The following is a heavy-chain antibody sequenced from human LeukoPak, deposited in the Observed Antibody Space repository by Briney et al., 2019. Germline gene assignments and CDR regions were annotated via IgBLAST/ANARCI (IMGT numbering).Heavy chain of an antibody. Sequence: PSQTLSLTCSVSGGSISSGPYYWSWIRQFPGRGMEWIAYIYHTGNTYYNPSLKSRLTISLDTSKNQFSLKLSSVTAADTAVYYCARDLSGYGASDYWGQGTLVTVSS. CDR2: IYHTGNT. CDR3: ARDLSGYGASDY. V-gene: IGHV4-31*03. CDR1: GGSISSGPYY. J-gene: IGHJ4*02. D-gene: IGHD3-22*01.